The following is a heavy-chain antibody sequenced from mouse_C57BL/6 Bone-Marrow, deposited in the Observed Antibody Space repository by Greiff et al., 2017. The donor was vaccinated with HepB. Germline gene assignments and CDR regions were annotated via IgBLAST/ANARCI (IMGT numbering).Heavy chain of an antibody. CDR3: AGSMITTGYYAMDY. D-gene: IGHD2-4*01. V-gene: IGHV2-2*01. Sequence: VQLQQSGPGLVQPSQSLSITCTVSGFSLTSYGVHWVRQSPGKGLEWLGVIWSGGSTDYNAAFISRLSISKDNSKSQVFFKMNSLQADDTAIYYCAGSMITTGYYAMDYWGQGTSVTVSS. J-gene: IGHJ4*01. CDR1: GFSLTSYG. CDR2: IWSGGST.